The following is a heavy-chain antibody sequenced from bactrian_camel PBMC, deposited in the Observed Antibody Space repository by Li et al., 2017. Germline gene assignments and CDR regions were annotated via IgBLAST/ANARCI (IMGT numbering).Heavy chain of an antibody. CDR2: IWRGGCLT. V-gene: IGHV3-3*01. D-gene: IGHD6*01. Sequence: VQLVESGGGSVQAGGSLRLSCAASGWTDSSYRMAWFRQAPGKEREGVAAIWRGGCLTDVGSAVKGRFTISSNGRNRVYLAMSDLRPDDSAMYYCAAGTGIRAVAPGPTCVDNTSWGQGTQVTVS. CDR3: AAGTGIRAVAPGPTCVDNTS. CDR1: GWTDSSYR. J-gene: IGHJ4*01.